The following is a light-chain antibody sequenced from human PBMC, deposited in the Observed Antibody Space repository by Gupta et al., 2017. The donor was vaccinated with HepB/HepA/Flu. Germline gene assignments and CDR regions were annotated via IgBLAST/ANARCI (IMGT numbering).Light chain of an antibody. J-gene: IGKJ3*01. CDR3: QKYDSAPFT. CDR2: AAS. CDR1: QDISAY. Sequence: DTQMTQTPSSLSASVGDRVTITCRASQDISAYLAWFQQKPGRVPKVLLYAASTLQSGVPSRFSGSGSGTYFTLTITSLQPEDFATYFCQKYDSAPFTFGPGTKVEIK. V-gene: IGKV1-27*01.